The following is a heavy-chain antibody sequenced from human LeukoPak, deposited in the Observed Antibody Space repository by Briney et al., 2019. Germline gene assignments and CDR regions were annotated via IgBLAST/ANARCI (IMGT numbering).Heavy chain of an antibody. CDR3: AKQPYNYYYLDV. D-gene: IGHD2-21*01. CDR2: IVGDSSKT. J-gene: IGHJ6*03. Sequence: GGSLRLSCAASGFTFSSYEMNWVRQAPGKGLEWVSTIVGDSSKTYYADSVKGRFTISRDNSNYMLFLHMNNLRAEDTAIYYCAKQPYNYYYLDVWGKGTTVTVSS. V-gene: IGHV3-23*01. CDR1: GFTFSSYE.